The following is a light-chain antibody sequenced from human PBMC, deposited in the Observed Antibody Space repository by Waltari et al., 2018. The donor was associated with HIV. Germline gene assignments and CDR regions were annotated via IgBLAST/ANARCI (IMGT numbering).Light chain of an antibody. J-gene: IGLJ2*01. CDR3: CSYAGSSTYLA. Sequence: QSALTQPASVSGSPGQSITISCSGTSSDVGSYNLVSWYQHHPDKAPKLIIYEVTQRPSGICYRFSGSKSGYTASLTISGLQAEDEADYYCCSYAGSSTYLAFGGGTKVTVL. CDR1: SSDVGSYNL. CDR2: EVT. V-gene: IGLV2-23*02.